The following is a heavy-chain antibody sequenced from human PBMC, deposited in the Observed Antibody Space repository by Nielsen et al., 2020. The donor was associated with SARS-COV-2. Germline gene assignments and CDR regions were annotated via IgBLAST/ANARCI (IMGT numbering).Heavy chain of an antibody. V-gene: IGHV3-30*04. Sequence: GGSLRLSCAASGFTLSNYAMHWVRQAPGKGLEWVAVTSYDGSNKYYADSVKGRFTISRDKSKNTLYLQMNSLRAEDTAVYYCARAGNTVTTEFGKRYNWFDPWGQGTLVTVSS. D-gene: IGHD4-11*01. CDR2: TSYDGSNK. J-gene: IGHJ5*02. CDR1: GFTLSNYA. CDR3: ARAGNTVTTEFGKRYNWFDP.